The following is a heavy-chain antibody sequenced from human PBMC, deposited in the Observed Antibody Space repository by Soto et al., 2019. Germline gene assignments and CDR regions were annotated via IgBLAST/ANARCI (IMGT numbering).Heavy chain of an antibody. CDR3: ARQGCISTSCHGYYYYYYYMDV. D-gene: IGHD2-2*01. Sequence: PSETLSLTCTVSGGSISSGGYYWSWIRQHPGKSLEWIGYIYYSGSTYYNPSLKSRVTISVDTSKNQFSLKLSSVTAADMAVYYCARQGCISTSCHGYYYYYYYMDVWGKGTTVTVSS. CDR1: GGSISSGGYY. J-gene: IGHJ6*03. CDR2: IYYSGST. V-gene: IGHV4-31*03.